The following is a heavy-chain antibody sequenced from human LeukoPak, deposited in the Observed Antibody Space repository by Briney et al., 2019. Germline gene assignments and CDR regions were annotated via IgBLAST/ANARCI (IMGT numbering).Heavy chain of an antibody. CDR2: ISWDGGSY. CDR1: GFTLDDYA. Sequence: PGGCLRLSCAASGFTLDDYAIHWVRQAPGNGLGWVSLISWDGGSYYHAASVKRCFTISRNTSNTSLYLQINSLRAEDTALYYCAKDQRSSGWGYFDYWAREAWSPSP. D-gene: IGHD6-19*01. V-gene: IGHV3-43D*03. CDR3: AKDQRSSGWGYFDY. J-gene: IGHJ4*02.